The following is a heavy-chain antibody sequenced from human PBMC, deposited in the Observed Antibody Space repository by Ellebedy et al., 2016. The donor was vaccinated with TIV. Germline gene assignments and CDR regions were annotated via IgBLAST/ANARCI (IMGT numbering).Heavy chain of an antibody. V-gene: IGHV4-34*01. CDR1: GGSFSGYF. CDR2: INHSGST. J-gene: IGHJ4*02. D-gene: IGHD4-23*01. CDR3: ARDYGGNSFFVAY. Sequence: SETLSLXCAVYGGSFSGYFRSWIRQPPGKGLEWIGEINHSGSTNYNPSLKSRLTVSVDTSKNQFSLKLSSVTAADTAVYYCARDYGGNSFFVAYWGQGTLVTVSS.